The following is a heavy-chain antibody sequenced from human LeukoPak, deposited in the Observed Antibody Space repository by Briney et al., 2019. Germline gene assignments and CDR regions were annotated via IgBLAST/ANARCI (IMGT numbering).Heavy chain of an antibody. J-gene: IGHJ4*02. D-gene: IGHD2-2*01. CDR2: TWYDGSNK. V-gene: IGHV3-30*19. Sequence: GGSQRLSCAAAGFTFSDYGMHWVRQAPGKGLEWVAVTWYDGSNKYYADSVKGRFAISRDNSKNTLYLQMDSLRTEDTAVYYCARHRGPSLHSSRYFDYWGQGTVLSVFS. CDR3: ARHRGPSLHSSRYFDY. CDR1: GFTFSDYG.